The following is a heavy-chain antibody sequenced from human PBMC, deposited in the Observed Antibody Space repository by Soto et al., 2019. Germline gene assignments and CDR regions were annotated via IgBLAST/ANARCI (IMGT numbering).Heavy chain of an antibody. V-gene: IGHV4-59*01. CDR3: ARAPYYYDSSGPRSLYYFDY. J-gene: IGHJ4*02. D-gene: IGHD3-22*01. CDR2: IYYSGST. CDR1: GGSISSYY. Sequence: ETLSLTCTVSGGSISSYYWSWIRQPPGKGLEWIGYIYYSGSTNYNPSLKSRVTISVDTSKNQFSLKLSSVTAADTAVYYCARAPYYYDSSGPRSLYYFDYWGQGTLVTVSS.